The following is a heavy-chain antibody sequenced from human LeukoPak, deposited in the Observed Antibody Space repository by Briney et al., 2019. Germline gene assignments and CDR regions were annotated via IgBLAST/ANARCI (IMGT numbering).Heavy chain of an antibody. CDR1: GYSISSGYY. CDR3: ARGVPDDYVWGSYRPPHYYYYYMDV. Sequence: SETLSLTCTVSGYSISSGYYWGWIRQPPGKGLEWIGYIYYSGSTNYNPSLKSRVTISVDTSKNQFSLKLSSVTAADTAVYYCARGVPDDYVWGSYRPPHYYYYYMDVWGKGTTVTISS. V-gene: IGHV4-61*01. D-gene: IGHD3-16*02. J-gene: IGHJ6*03. CDR2: IYYSGST.